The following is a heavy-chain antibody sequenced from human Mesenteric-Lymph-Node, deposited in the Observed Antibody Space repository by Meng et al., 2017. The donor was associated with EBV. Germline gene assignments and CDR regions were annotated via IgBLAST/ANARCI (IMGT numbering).Heavy chain of an antibody. Sequence: EVQLVDSGGXLVKPGXSLRLSCAASGFTFSSYDMNWLRQAPGKGLEWVSSVRSSNTYIYYADSVKGRFTISRDNAKNSVYLQMNSLRDEDTAVYYCARGASFFDYWGQGTMVTVSS. V-gene: IGHV3-21*01. CDR3: ARGASFFDY. D-gene: IGHD3-10*01. J-gene: IGHJ4*02. CDR2: VRSSNTYI. CDR1: GFTFSSYD.